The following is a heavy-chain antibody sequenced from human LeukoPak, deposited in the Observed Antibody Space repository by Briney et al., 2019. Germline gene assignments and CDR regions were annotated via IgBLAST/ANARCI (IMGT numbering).Heavy chain of an antibody. CDR2: IRSSGGRT. J-gene: IGHJ5*01. CDR3: AKVLSQGYPNSWTNWFDS. CDR1: GFTFSNYA. V-gene: IGHV3-23*01. D-gene: IGHD6-13*01. Sequence: PGGSLRLSCAAYGFTFSNYAMNWVRQAPGKGPEWVSAIRSSGGRTFYAASVEGRFTFSRDNSKSTLYLQMSSLRAEDTAVYSCAKVLSQGYPNSWTNWFDSWGQGALVTVSS.